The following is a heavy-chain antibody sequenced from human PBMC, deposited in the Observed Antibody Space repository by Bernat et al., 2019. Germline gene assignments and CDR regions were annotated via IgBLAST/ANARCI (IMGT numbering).Heavy chain of an antibody. CDR2: INPSGGST. D-gene: IGHD6-19*01. V-gene: IGHV1-46*03. CDR3: ARGCGEGSGCGLAFDI. Sequence: QVQLVQSGAEVKKPGASVNVSCKASGYTFTSYYMHWVRQAPGQGLEWMGIINPSGGSTSYAQKFQGRVTMTRDTSTSTVYMELSSLRSEDTAVYYCARGCGEGSGCGLAFDIWGQGTMVTVSS. J-gene: IGHJ3*02. CDR1: GYTFTSYY.